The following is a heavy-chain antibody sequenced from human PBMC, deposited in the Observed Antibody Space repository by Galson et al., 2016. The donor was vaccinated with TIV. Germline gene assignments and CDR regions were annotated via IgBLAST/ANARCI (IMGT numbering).Heavy chain of an antibody. V-gene: IGHV3-23*01. CDR1: GFTFSSHA. CDR3: AKMDSSGFDYVRRFDF. CDR2: ITGGAGST. J-gene: IGHJ4*02. Sequence: SLRLSCAASGFTFSSHAMSWVRQAPGKGLEWISAITGGAGSTYYADSVKGRFTISRDNSMNTLYLQMSSLRAEDTAVYFCAKMDSSGFDYVRRFDFWGQGTLATVSS. D-gene: IGHD3-22*01.